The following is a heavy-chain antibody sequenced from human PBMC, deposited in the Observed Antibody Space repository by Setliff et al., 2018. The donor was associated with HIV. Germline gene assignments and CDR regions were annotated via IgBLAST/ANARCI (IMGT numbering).Heavy chain of an antibody. J-gene: IGHJ6*02. V-gene: IGHV3-48*03. CDR3: ARSEKYCSSVSCFRGCYGMDV. CDR1: GFSFSSYE. D-gene: IGHD2-2*01. Sequence: AGSLRLSCAASGFSFSSYEMNWVRQAPGKGLEWISYISSSGNTIYYADSVKGRFTISRDNAKNSLYLQMSSLRAEDTAIYYCARSEKYCSSVSCFRGCYGMDVWGHGATVTVSS. CDR2: ISSSGNTI.